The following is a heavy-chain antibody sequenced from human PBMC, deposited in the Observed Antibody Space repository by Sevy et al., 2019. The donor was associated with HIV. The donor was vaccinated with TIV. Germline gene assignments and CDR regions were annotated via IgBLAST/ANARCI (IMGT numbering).Heavy chain of an antibody. Sequence: GGSLRLSCAASGFTFSTYAMSWVRQAPGKGLEWVSVISGSGGDTYYGESVKGRFTISRDNSKNTLYLQMNGLRAEDKAVYYCAKDAYYYDGSGYSMSQWYYGMDVWGQGTTVTVSS. D-gene: IGHD3-22*01. V-gene: IGHV3-23*01. CDR3: AKDAYYYDGSGYSMSQWYYGMDV. CDR1: GFTFSTYA. J-gene: IGHJ6*02. CDR2: ISGSGGDT.